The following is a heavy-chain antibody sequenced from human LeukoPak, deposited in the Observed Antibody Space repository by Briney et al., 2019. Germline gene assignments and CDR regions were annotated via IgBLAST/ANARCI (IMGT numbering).Heavy chain of an antibody. CDR3: ARGGRSTYFDWSPDY. V-gene: IGHV3-33*01. J-gene: IGHJ4*02. CDR2: IWYDGSSR. CDR1: GFTFISYD. Sequence: GGSLRLSCAASGFTFISYDMHWVRQAPGKGLEWVAVIWYDGSSRYYTDSVKGRFTISRDNSKNTLYPQMNSLRAEDTAVYYCARGGRSTYFDWSPDYWGQGTLVTVSS. D-gene: IGHD3-9*01.